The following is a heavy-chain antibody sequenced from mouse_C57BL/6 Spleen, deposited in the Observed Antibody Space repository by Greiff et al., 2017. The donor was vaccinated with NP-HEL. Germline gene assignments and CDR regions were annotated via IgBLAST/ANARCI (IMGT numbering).Heavy chain of an antibody. Sequence: QVQLQQPGAELVRPGSSVKLSCKASGYTFTSYWMDWVKQRPGQGLEWIGNIYPSDSETHYNQKFKDKATLTVDKSSSTDYMQLSSLTSEDSAVYCCARRGIYYYGSSYFFDYWGQGTTLTVSS. CDR2: IYPSDSET. V-gene: IGHV1-61*01. J-gene: IGHJ2*01. D-gene: IGHD1-1*01. CDR1: GYTFTSYW. CDR3: ARRGIYYYGSSYFFDY.